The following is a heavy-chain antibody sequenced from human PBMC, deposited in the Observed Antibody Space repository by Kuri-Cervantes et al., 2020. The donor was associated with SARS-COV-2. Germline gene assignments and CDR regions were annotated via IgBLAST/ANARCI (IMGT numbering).Heavy chain of an antibody. CDR1: GFTFSGYT. CDR2: ISHDGKNK. J-gene: IGHJ4*02. CDR3: AKDRVGVQDF. D-gene: IGHD2-8*01. V-gene: IGHV3-30*04. Sequence: GESLKISCTASGFTFSGYTLYWVRQAPGKGLEWVAVISHDGKNKKCIASGKGRFTISRDNSQNTLYLHMKSLRSEDTAMYYCAKDRVGVQDFWGQGTLVTVSS.